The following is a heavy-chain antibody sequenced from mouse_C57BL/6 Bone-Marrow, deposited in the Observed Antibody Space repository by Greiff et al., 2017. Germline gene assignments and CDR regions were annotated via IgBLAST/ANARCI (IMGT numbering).Heavy chain of an antibody. CDR3: ARRLGSYYFDY. CDR1: GYTFTSYW. CDR2: IHPNSGST. J-gene: IGHJ2*01. D-gene: IGHD4-1*01. V-gene: IGHV1-64*01. Sequence: VQLQQPGAELVKPGASVKLSCKASGYTFTSYWMHWVKQRPGQGLEWIGMIHPNSGSTNYNEKFKSKATLTVDKSSSPAYMQLSSLTSEDSAVYYCARRLGSYYFDYWGQGTTLTVSS.